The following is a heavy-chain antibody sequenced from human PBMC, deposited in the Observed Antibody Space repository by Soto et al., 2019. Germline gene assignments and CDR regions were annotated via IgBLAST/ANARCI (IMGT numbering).Heavy chain of an antibody. CDR1: GGSVSSGSYY. CDR2: IYYSGST. V-gene: IGHV4-61*01. J-gene: IGHJ4*02. CDR3: ARGPEAYYYDSSGFDY. Sequence: SETLSLTCTVSGGSVSSGSYYWSWIRQPPGKGLEWIGYIYYSGSTNYNPSLKSRVTISVDTSKNQFSLKLSSVTAADTAVYYCARGPEAYYYDSSGFDYWGQGTLVTVSS. D-gene: IGHD3-22*01.